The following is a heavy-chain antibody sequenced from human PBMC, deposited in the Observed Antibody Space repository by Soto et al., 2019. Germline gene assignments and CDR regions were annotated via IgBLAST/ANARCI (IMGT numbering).Heavy chain of an antibody. CDR2: INANNGDT. V-gene: IGHV1-18*04. CDR1: GYTFSSYG. J-gene: IGHJ4*02. D-gene: IGHD1-26*01. Sequence: QVQLVQSGPELKKPGASVKVSCKASGYTFSSYGISWVRQAPGQGLEGMGRINANNGDTDYRQKFQGRITMTADASTDTVYMDLRNLTTDDTGVYYCSRFGAYGSHWGQGTQITVSS. CDR3: SRFGAYGSH.